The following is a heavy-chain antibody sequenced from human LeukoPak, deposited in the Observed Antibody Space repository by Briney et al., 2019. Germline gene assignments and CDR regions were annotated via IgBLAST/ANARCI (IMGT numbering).Heavy chain of an antibody. CDR1: GFTVSSNY. Sequence: GGSLRLSCAASGFTVSSNYMSWVRQAPGKGLEWVSVIYSDGSTYYADSVKGRFTISRDNSKNTLDLQMNSLRADDTAVYYCARTLVAAGTDAFDIWGQGTMVTVSS. J-gene: IGHJ3*02. CDR3: ARTLVAAGTDAFDI. V-gene: IGHV3-66*01. CDR2: IYSDGST. D-gene: IGHD2-15*01.